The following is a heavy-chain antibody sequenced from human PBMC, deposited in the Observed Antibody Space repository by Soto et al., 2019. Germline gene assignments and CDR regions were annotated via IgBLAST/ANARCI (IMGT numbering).Heavy chain of an antibody. Sequence: QVQLVQSGAEVKKPGASVKVSCKASGYTFTSYGISWVRQAPGQGLEWMGWISAYNGNTNYAQKLQGRVTMTTDTSTSTAYMELRSLRSDDTAVYYCARDKKPPLHSSDRHSKAPYYYYGMDVWGQGTTVTVSS. V-gene: IGHV1-18*04. D-gene: IGHD2-21*01. J-gene: IGHJ6*02. CDR2: ISAYNGNT. CDR3: ARDKKPPLHSSDRHSKAPYYYYGMDV. CDR1: GYTFTSYG.